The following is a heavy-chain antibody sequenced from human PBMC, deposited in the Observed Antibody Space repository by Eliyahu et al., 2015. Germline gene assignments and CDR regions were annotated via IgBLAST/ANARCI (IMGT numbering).Heavy chain of an antibody. J-gene: IGHJ6*02. V-gene: IGHV3-48*03. CDR3: ARDLKGDFWSGYFPPYGMDV. Sequence: EVQLVESGGGLVQPGGSLXLSCAASGFTFXXXXMXWVRQAPGKGLEWVSYISSSGSTIYYADSVKGRFTISRDNAKNSLYLQMNSLRAEDTAVYYCARDLKGDFWSGYFPPYGMDVWGQGTTVTVSS. D-gene: IGHD3-3*01. CDR1: GFTFXXXX. CDR2: ISSSGSTI.